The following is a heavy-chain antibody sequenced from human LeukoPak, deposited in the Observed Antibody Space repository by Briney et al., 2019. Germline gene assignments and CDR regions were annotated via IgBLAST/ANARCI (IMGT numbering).Heavy chain of an antibody. CDR1: GGSISSYY. J-gene: IGHJ5*02. CDR3: ARQYSYGSNWFDP. D-gene: IGHD5-18*01. V-gene: IGHV4-59*01. Sequence: KPSETLSLTCTVSGGSISSYYWSWIRQPPGKGLEWIGYIYYSGSTNYNPSLKSRVTISVDTSKNQFSLKPSSVTAADTAVYYCARQYSYGSNWFDPWGQGTLVTVSS. CDR2: IYYSGST.